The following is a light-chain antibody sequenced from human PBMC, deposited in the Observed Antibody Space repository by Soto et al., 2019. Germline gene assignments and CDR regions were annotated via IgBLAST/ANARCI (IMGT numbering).Light chain of an antibody. V-gene: IGLV1-44*01. J-gene: IGLJ1*01. Sequence: QSVLTQPPSASGTPGQRVTVSCSGSSSNIGRNTVNWYQQLPGTAPKHLIYSNNHRPSGVPDRFSGSKSGTSASLAISGLQAEDEADYYCAAWDDSLNGYVFGTGTKVTVL. CDR3: AAWDDSLNGYV. CDR1: SSNIGRNT. CDR2: SNN.